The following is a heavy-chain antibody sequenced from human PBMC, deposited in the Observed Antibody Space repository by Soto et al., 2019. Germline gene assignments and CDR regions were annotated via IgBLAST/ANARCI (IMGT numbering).Heavy chain of an antibody. V-gene: IGHV3-33*01. CDR1: GFTFSIYG. CDR3: ARDKGAAEFDP. J-gene: IGHJ5*02. D-gene: IGHD6-13*01. CDR2: IWYDGSNK. Sequence: GGSLRLSCAASGFTFSIYGMHLVRQAPGKGLEWVAVIWYDGSNKYYADSVKGRFTIARDNSKNTLYLQMNSLRAEDTAVYYCARDKGAAEFDPWGQGTLVTVSS.